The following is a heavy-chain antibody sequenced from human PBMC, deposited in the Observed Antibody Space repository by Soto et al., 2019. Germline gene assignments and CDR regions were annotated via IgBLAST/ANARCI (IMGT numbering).Heavy chain of an antibody. J-gene: IGHJ4*02. V-gene: IGHV4-59*11. D-gene: IGHD3-10*01. Sequence: QVHLQESGPGLVKPSETLSLTCTVSGGSISGHYWSWIRQTPGKGLEWIGYIHYSGSTNYTPSLKSRVTIAADTSRNQFSLRVSPVTAADTAVYYCARTTADGSGDYWGQGTLVTVSS. CDR2: IHYSGST. CDR1: GGSISGHY. CDR3: ARTTADGSGDY.